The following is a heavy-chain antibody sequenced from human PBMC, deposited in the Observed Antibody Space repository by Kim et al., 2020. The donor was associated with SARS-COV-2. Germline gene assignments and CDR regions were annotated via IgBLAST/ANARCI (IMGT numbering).Heavy chain of an antibody. V-gene: IGHV4-4*02. J-gene: IGHJ6*02. CDR2: IYHSGST. D-gene: IGHD4-17*01. CDR1: GGSISSSNW. Sequence: SETLSLTCAVSGGSISSSNWWSWVRQPPGKGLEWIGEIYHSGSTNYNPSLKSRVTISVDKSKNQFSLKLSSVTAADTAVYYCARELPHTVTPYGMDVWGQGTTVTVSS. CDR3: ARELPHTVTPYGMDV.